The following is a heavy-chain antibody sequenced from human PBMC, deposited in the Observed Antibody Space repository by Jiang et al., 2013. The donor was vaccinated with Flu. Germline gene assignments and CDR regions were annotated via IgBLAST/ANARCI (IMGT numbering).Heavy chain of an antibody. CDR2: FDSEDGGT. CDR1: GHTLSELS. Sequence: SGAEVKKPGASVEVSCKVSGHTLSELSIHWVRQAPGKGLEWMGGFDSEDGGTLYTQGFHGRVSVTEDTGTAFLDLSRLTSEDTAVYFCVRVRYYYGHYYFDFWGQGTLVTVSS. J-gene: IGHJ4*02. V-gene: IGHV1-24*01. D-gene: IGHD3-10*01. CDR3: VRVRYYYGHYYFDF.